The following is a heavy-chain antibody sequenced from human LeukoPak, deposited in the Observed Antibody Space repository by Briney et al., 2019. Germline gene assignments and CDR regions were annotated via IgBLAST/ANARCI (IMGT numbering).Heavy chain of an antibody. V-gene: IGHV5-51*01. CDR1: GYSFTNYW. Sequence: GESLKISCQGSGYSFTNYWIGWVRRMPGKGLEWMGIFYPGDSDTRYSPSFQGQVTISADKSISTAYLQWSSLKASDTAIYYCARGDGYDCHFDYWGQGTLVTVSS. CDR3: ARGDGYDCHFDY. J-gene: IGHJ4*02. D-gene: IGHD5-12*01. CDR2: FYPGDSDT.